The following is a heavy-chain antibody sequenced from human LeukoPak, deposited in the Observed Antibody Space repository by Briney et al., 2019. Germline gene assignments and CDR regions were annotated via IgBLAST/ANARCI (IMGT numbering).Heavy chain of an antibody. J-gene: IGHJ5*02. CDR1: GYTFTSYD. CDR3: ARAGYSSGWYDP. Sequence: ASVKVSCKASGYTFTSYDINWVRQATGQGLEWMGWMNPNSGNTGYAQKFQGRVTMTRNTSISTAYMELSRLRSDDTAVYYCARAGYSSGWYDPWGQGTLVTVSS. V-gene: IGHV1-8*01. CDR2: MNPNSGNT. D-gene: IGHD6-19*01.